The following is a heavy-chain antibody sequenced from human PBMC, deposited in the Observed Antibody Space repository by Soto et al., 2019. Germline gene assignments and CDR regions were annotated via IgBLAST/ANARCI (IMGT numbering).Heavy chain of an antibody. CDR1: GFNFNIYG. Sequence: VQLVESGGGVVQPGTSLRLSCAASGFNFNIYGIHWVRQAPGKAPEWVTFITYEGSNKHYADSVKGRFAISRDNSKNMVYLQMNSLTAEDTAVYYCAIFSNFDYWGQGTLVTVSS. J-gene: IGHJ4*02. CDR2: ITYEGSNK. CDR3: AIFSNFDY. V-gene: IGHV3-30*03.